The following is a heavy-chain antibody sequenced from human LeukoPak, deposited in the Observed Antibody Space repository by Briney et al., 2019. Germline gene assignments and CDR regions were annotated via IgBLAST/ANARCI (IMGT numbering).Heavy chain of an antibody. D-gene: IGHD1-7*01. V-gene: IGHV3-7*01. Sequence: GGSLRLSCAASGFTFSNHWMSWVRQAPRKGLEWVASITPDGSGGYYMDSVKGRFTISRDNAENSLYLQMNSLGAEDTAVYYCARLMGTETTYYYWGQGTLVTVSS. CDR3: ARLMGTETTYYY. CDR2: ITPDGSGG. CDR1: GFTFSNHW. J-gene: IGHJ4*02.